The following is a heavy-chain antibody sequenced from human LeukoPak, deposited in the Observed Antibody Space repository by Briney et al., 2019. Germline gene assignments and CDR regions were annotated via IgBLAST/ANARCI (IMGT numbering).Heavy chain of an antibody. CDR3: TTAPARIDY. CDR2: IKSKTEGGPT. J-gene: IGHJ4*02. D-gene: IGHD6-25*01. V-gene: IGHV3-15*01. Sequence: WGSLRLSCAASGFTFSNAWMSWIRQAPGKGLEWVGRIKSKTEGGPTDYAAPVKGRFTISRDDSKNTLYLQMNSLKTEDTAVYYCTTAPARIDYWGRGTLVIVSS. CDR1: GFTFSNAW.